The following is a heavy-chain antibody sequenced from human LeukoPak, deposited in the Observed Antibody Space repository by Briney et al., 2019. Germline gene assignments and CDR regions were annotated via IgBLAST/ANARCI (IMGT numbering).Heavy chain of an antibody. CDR1: GFTFSTYA. D-gene: IGHD4-17*01. CDR2: ISSNGGDT. V-gene: IGHV3-64D*06. Sequence: GGSLRLSCSASGFTFSTYAMHWVRQAPGKGLEYVSTISSNGGDTYYADSVKGRFTISRDNSKNTLYLQMSSLRAEDTAVYHCVNSRMTAVTALDYWGQGTLVTVSS. J-gene: IGHJ4*02. CDR3: VNSRMTAVTALDY.